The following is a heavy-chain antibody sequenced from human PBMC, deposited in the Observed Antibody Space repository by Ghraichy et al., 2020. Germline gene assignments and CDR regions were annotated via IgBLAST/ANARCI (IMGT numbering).Heavy chain of an antibody. J-gene: IGHJ4*02. Sequence: SETLSLTCTVSGGSISGSSYYWGWIRQPPGKGLEWIGSIYYSGSTYYNPSLKSRVTISVDTSKNQFSLKLSSVTAADTAVYYCARHADNWNEPKRPPRDYFDYWGQGTLVTVSS. V-gene: IGHV4-39*01. CDR1: GGSISGSSYY. CDR2: IYYSGST. CDR3: ARHADNWNEPKRPPRDYFDY. D-gene: IGHD1-1*01.